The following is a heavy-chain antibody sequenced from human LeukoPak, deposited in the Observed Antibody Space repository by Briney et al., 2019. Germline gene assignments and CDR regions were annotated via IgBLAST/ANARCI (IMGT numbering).Heavy chain of an antibody. D-gene: IGHD3-9*01. Sequence: SETLSLTCTVSGGSISSYYWSWIRQPPGKGLEWIGYIYYSGSTNYNPSLKSRVTISVDTSKNQFSLKLSSVTAADTAVYYCARIIGERYFDWLSPYYFDYCGQGTLVTVSS. CDR2: IYYSGST. V-gene: IGHV4-59*01. CDR3: ARIIGERYFDWLSPYYFDY. J-gene: IGHJ4*02. CDR1: GGSISSYY.